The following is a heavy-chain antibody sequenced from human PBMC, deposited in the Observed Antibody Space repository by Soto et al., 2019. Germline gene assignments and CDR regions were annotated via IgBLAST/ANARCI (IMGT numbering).Heavy chain of an antibody. CDR2: TYVSGST. J-gene: IGHJ3*01. D-gene: IGHD3-22*01. Sequence: SSETLSLTCTLSTGSFVVYSWSWVRQVPGKGLEWIGYTYVSGSTNYNPSLKNRVSISIDPAKNQFSLRLSSVTAADTAVYFCARGQTVRAYEFWGQGTKVTVSS. V-gene: IGHV4-59*13. CDR3: ARGQTVRAYEF. CDR1: TGSFVVYS.